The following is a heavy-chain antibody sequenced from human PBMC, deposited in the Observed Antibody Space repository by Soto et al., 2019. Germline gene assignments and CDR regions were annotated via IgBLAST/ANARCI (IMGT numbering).Heavy chain of an antibody. D-gene: IGHD2-15*01. CDR2: IYSGGST. CDR3: ARGSGYCSGGSCYFVDAFDI. V-gene: IGHV3-53*04. J-gene: IGHJ3*02. CDR1: GFTFSSYW. Sequence: GGSLRLSCAASGFTFSSYWMHWVRQAPGKGLEWVSVIYSGGSTYYADSVKGRFTISRHNSKNTLYLQMNSLRAEDTAVYYCARGSGYCSGGSCYFVDAFDIWGQGTMVTVSS.